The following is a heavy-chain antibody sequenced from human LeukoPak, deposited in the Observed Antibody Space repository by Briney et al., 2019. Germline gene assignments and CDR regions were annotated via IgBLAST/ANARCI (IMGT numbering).Heavy chain of an antibody. CDR1: GGSIGSYH. CDR3: VASYGGYVLDY. D-gene: IGHD5-12*01. Sequence: SETLSLTCSVSGGSIGSYHWNWIRQPSGKGLEWIGIVFNNGGTKHNPSLKSRVAISVDTSKNQFALKLSTVTAADTAVYYCVASYGGYVLDYWGQGALVIVSS. J-gene: IGHJ4*02. V-gene: IGHV4-59*01. CDR2: VFNNGGT.